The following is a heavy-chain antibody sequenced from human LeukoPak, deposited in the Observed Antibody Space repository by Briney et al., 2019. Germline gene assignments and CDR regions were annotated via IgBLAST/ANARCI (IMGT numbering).Heavy chain of an antibody. J-gene: IGHJ4*02. Sequence: PGRSLRLSCVASGFTFSRYVMHWVRQAPGKGLEWVAFISYDGNNKYYADSVKGRFTISRDNSKNTLYLQMNSLRTEDTAVYYCATASMLDWSGFDYWGQGTLVTVSS. CDR1: GFTFSRYV. CDR3: ATASMLDWSGFDY. CDR2: ISYDGNNK. D-gene: IGHD3-9*01. V-gene: IGHV3-30*04.